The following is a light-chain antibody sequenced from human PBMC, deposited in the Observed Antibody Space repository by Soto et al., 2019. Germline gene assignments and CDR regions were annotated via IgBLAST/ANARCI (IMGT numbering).Light chain of an antibody. J-gene: IGKJ4*01. CDR2: KAS. V-gene: IGKV1-5*03. CDR1: QSISSW. Sequence: DIQMTQSPSTLSASVGDRVTITCRASQSISSWLAWYQQKPGKAPKLLIYKASGLESGVPSRFSGSGSGTEFTLTISSLQSEDFAVYYCQQYNIWPTFGGGTKVDIK. CDR3: QQYNIWPT.